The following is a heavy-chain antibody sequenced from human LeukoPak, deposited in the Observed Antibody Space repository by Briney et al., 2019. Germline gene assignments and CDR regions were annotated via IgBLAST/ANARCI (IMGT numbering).Heavy chain of an antibody. CDR3: ARDAYCSGGDCYSLHFDY. Sequence: ASVEVSCKAYGYTFTSYGISWVRQAPGQGLEWMGWISGYDGKTNYGQNFQGRLTMTTDTSTGTAFMELRSLRTDDTAVYYCARDAYCSGGDCYSLHFDYWGQGTLVTVSS. V-gene: IGHV1-18*04. CDR1: GYTFTSYG. D-gene: IGHD2-15*01. J-gene: IGHJ4*02. CDR2: ISGYDGKT.